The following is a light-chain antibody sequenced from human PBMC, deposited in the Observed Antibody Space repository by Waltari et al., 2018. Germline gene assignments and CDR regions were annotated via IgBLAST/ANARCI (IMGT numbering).Light chain of an antibody. J-gene: IGKJ2*01. Sequence: EIVMTLSPATLSLSPGEGATLSCRASQSVSKKLAPYQQKPGQAPRHLIYGASTRATGIPARFSGSGSGTEFTLTISSLQSEDFAIYVCQQYDDWPYTFGQGTKLDI. CDR2: GAS. CDR1: QSVSKK. CDR3: QQYDDWPYT. V-gene: IGKV3D-15*01.